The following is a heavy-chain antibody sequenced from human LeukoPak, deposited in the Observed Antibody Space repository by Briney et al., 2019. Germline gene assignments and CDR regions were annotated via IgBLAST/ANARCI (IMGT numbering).Heavy chain of an antibody. CDR3: ARVDCSGGSCYSGFGNWFDP. Sequence: GASVKVSCTASGGTFSSYAISWVRQAPGQGLEWMGGIIPIFGTANYAQKFQGRVTITADESTSTAYMELSSLRSEDTAVYYCARVDCSGGSCYSGFGNWFDPWGQGTLVTVSS. CDR1: GGTFSSYA. D-gene: IGHD2-15*01. CDR2: IIPIFGTA. J-gene: IGHJ5*02. V-gene: IGHV1-69*13.